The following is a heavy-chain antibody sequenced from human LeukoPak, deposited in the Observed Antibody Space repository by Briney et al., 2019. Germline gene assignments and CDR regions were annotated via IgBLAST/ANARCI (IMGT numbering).Heavy chain of an antibody. CDR1: GYTFTGYY. Sequence: ASVKVSRKASGYTFTGYYMHWVRQAPGQGLEWMGWINPNSGGTNYAQKFQGRVTMTRDTSISTAYMELSRLRSDDTAVYYCARGSMAAAGNFDYWGQGTLVTVSS. CDR2: INPNSGGT. CDR3: ARGSMAAAGNFDY. D-gene: IGHD6-13*01. V-gene: IGHV1-2*02. J-gene: IGHJ4*02.